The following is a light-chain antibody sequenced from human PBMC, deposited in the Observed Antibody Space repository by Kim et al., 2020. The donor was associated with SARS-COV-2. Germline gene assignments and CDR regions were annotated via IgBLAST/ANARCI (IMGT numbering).Light chain of an antibody. CDR3: SSYTLSSTWV. V-gene: IGLV2-14*03. Sequence: YNFVSWYQQHPGKVPRLMIYHVTERPSGVSSRFSASKSDNTASLTISGLQAEDEAYYYCSSYTLSSTWVFGGGTKVTVL. CDR2: HVT. J-gene: IGLJ3*02. CDR1: YNF.